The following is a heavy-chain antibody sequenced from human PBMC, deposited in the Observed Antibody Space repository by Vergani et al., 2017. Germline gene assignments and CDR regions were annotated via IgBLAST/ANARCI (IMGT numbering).Heavy chain of an antibody. J-gene: IGHJ4*02. CDR1: GFSLSTVGMR. V-gene: IGHV2-70*04. CDR3: ARSPLGSLDY. D-gene: IGHD2-2*03. CDR2: IDWDDDK. Sequence: QVTLKESGPALVKPTQTLTLTCTFSGFSLSTVGMRVSWNRQPPGKALEWLARIDWDDDKFYNTSLKTRLSISKDTSKNQVVLTMTNMDPVDTATYYCARSPLGSLDYWGQGTLVTVSS.